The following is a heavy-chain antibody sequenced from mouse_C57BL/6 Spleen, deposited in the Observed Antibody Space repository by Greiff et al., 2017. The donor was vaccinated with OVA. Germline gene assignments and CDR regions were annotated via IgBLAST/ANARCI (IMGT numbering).Heavy chain of an antibody. V-gene: IGHV5-4*03. J-gene: IGHJ3*01. CDR2: ISDGGSYT. CDR1: GFTFSSYA. D-gene: IGHD2-5*01. Sequence: EVKLVESGGGLVKPGGSLKLSCAASGFTFSSYAMSWVRQTPEKRLEWVATISDGGSYTYYPDNVKGRFTISRDNAKNNLYLQMSHLKSEDTAMYYCARKGDSNYEAYWGQGTLVTVSA. CDR3: ARKGDSNYEAY.